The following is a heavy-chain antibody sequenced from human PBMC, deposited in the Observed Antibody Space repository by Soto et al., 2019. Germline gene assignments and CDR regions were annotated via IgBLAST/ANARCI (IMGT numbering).Heavy chain of an antibody. CDR1: GGSISSYY. V-gene: IGHV4-59*01. Sequence: QVQLQESGPGLVKPSETLSLTCTVSGGSISSYYWSWIRQPPGKGLEWIGYIYYSGSTNYNPSLKRRVTISVDTSKNQFSLKLSSVTAADTAVYYCARGSGWYYFDYWVQGTLVTVSS. CDR2: IYYSGST. J-gene: IGHJ4*02. D-gene: IGHD6-19*01. CDR3: ARGSGWYYFDY.